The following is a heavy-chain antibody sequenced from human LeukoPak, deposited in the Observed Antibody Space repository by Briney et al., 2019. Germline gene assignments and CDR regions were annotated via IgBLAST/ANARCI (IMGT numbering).Heavy chain of an antibody. Sequence: GGSLRLSCAASGFTFNNYAMSWVRRAPGKGLEWVSTISGSDDNTYYADSVKGRFTISRDISKNTLYLQMNSLRADDTAVYYCANDFDHWGQGTLVTVSS. CDR2: ISGSDDNT. CDR1: GFTFNNYA. V-gene: IGHV3-23*01. CDR3: ANDFDH. J-gene: IGHJ4*02.